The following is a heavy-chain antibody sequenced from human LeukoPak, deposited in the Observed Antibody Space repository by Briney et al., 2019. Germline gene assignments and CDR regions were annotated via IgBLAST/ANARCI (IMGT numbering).Heavy chain of an antibody. CDR1: GGSISSYY. Sequence: SETLSLTCTVSGGSISSYYWSWIRQPPGKGLEWIGYIYTSGSTNYNSPLKSRVTISVDTSKNQFSLKLSSVTAADTAVYYCARHSSSWMWFDPWGQGTLVTVSS. CDR2: IYTSGST. CDR3: ARHSSSWMWFDP. D-gene: IGHD6-13*01. J-gene: IGHJ5*02. V-gene: IGHV4-4*09.